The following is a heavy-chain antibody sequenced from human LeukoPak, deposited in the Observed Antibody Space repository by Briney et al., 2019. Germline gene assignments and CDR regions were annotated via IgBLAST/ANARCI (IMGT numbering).Heavy chain of an antibody. Sequence: ASVKVSCKASGYTFTSYDINWVRQAPGQGLEWMGIINPSGGSTSYAQKFQGRVTMTRDMSTSTVYMELSSLRSEDTAVYYCARDVGATTDLYYYYYMDVWGKGTTVTISS. D-gene: IGHD1-26*01. CDR1: GYTFTSYD. V-gene: IGHV1-46*01. CDR2: INPSGGST. J-gene: IGHJ6*03. CDR3: ARDVGATTDLYYYYYMDV.